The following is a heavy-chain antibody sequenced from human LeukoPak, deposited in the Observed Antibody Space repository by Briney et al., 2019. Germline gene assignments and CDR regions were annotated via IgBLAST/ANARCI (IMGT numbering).Heavy chain of an antibody. D-gene: IGHD2-21*02. CDR3: AKSDCGGDCHLLDY. J-gene: IGHJ4*02. V-gene: IGHV3-23*01. CDR1: GFTFSTYA. Sequence: GGSLRLSCAASGFTFSTYAMSWVRQAPGKGLEWVSHFSGRGGSIYYADSVKGRFTISRDNSKNTLYLQMNSLRAEDTAVYYCAKSDCGGDCHLLDYWGQGTLVTVSS. CDR2: FSGRGGSI.